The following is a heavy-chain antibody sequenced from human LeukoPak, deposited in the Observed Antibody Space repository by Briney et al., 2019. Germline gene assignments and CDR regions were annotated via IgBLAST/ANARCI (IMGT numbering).Heavy chain of an antibody. D-gene: IGHD3-10*01. Sequence: GGSLRLSCTASGFNFNYVWMSWVRQAPGKGLEWVGRIRTKIDGETTDYGAPVKGRFTISRDDSKTTLYLQMNSLRAEDTAVYYCAKHSTGVECWGRGTLVTVSS. CDR1: GFNFNYVW. CDR3: AKHSTGVEC. CDR2: IRTKIDGETT. J-gene: IGHJ2*01. V-gene: IGHV3-15*01.